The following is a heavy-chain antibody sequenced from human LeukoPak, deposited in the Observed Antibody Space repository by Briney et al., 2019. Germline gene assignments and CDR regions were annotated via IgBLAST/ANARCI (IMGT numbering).Heavy chain of an antibody. Sequence: SETLSLTCTVSGGSISSYYWSWIRQPPGKGLEWIGYIYYSGSTNYNPSLKSRVTISVDTSKNQFSLKLSSVTAADTAVYYCARGAGIVVVPAADSSYAFDIWGQGTMVTVSS. CDR3: ARGAGIVVVPAADSSYAFDI. CDR1: GGSISSYY. CDR2: IYYSGST. V-gene: IGHV4-59*01. D-gene: IGHD2-2*01. J-gene: IGHJ3*02.